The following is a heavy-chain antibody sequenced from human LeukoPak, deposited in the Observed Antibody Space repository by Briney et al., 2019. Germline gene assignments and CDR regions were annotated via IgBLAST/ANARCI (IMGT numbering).Heavy chain of an antibody. D-gene: IGHD1-26*01. CDR3: VGDPPQSGFAFAV. V-gene: IGHV3-23*01. J-gene: IGHJ3*01. CDR2: ISNNGGYT. Sequence: PGGSLRLSCAASGFTFSSSAMSWVRQAPGKGLEWVSAISNNGGYTYYADSVQGRFTISRDNSKNTLYLQMNSLRGEDTAVYYCVGDPPQSGFAFAVWGQGTMVAVSS. CDR1: GFTFSSSA.